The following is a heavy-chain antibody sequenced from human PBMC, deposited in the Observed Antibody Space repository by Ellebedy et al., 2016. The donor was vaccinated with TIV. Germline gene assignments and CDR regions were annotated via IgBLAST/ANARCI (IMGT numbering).Heavy chain of an antibody. CDR2: ISTSGGT. D-gene: IGHD3-10*01. J-gene: IGHJ3*01. V-gene: IGHV4-4*07. CDR3: ARDPGMAMNKAFDV. Sequence: MPSETLSLTCTVSGASISSYSWSWIRQPAGKGLEYIGRISTSGGTSYNPSLKSRVSMSVHTSKNQFSLNLSSVTAADTAVYYCARDPGMAMNKAFDVWGQGTMVTVSS. CDR1: GASISSYS.